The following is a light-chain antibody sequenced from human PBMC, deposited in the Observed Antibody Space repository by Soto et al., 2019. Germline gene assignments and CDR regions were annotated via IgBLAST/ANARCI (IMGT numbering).Light chain of an antibody. CDR1: SSDVGGYNY. Sequence: QSALTQPASVSGSPGQSITISCTGTSSDVGGYNYVSWYQQHPGKAPKLMIYEVSNRPSGVSNRFSGSKSGNTASLTISGLQAEDEADYYCCSYTSSSIRVFGGGTK. J-gene: IGLJ3*02. CDR3: CSYTSSSIRV. CDR2: EVS. V-gene: IGLV2-14*01.